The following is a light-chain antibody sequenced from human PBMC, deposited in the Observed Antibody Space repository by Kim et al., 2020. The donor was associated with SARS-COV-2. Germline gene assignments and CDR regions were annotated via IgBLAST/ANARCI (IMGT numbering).Light chain of an antibody. V-gene: IGLV2-14*03. CDR2: DIT. CDR3: SSYTSSSTLV. CDR1: SNNVERYNS. J-gene: IGLJ2*01. Sequence: GTGSSNNVERYNSDTSSQQHPAKAPNLMIYDITNRPSGVSNRVSGSKSGNTASLTISGLQAEDEAAYYCSSYTSSSTLVFGGGTQLTVL.